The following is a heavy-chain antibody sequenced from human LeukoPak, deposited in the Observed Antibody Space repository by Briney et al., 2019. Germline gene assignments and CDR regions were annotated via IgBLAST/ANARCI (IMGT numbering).Heavy chain of an antibody. CDR3: ARDATIFGVVTYYFDY. Sequence: SQTLSLTCTVSGGSISSGDYYWSWIRQPPGKGLEWIGYIYYSGSTNYNPSLKSRVTISVDTSKNQFSLKLSSVTAADTAVYYCARDATIFGVVTYYFDYWGQGTLVTVSS. J-gene: IGHJ4*02. D-gene: IGHD3-3*01. CDR1: GGSISSGDYY. CDR2: IYYSGST. V-gene: IGHV4-61*08.